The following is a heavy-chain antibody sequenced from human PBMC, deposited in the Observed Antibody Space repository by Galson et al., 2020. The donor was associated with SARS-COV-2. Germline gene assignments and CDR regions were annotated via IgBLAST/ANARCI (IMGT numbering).Heavy chain of an antibody. J-gene: IGHJ3*02. Sequence: GGPLRLSCAASGFTFSDYYMSWTRQAPGKGLEWVSYISSSGSTIYYADSVKGRFTISRDNAKNSLYLQMNSLRAEDTAVYYCARVRRITIFGVVIIGAFDIWGQGTMVTVSS. V-gene: IGHV3-11*01. CDR3: ARVRRITIFGVVIIGAFDI. CDR2: ISSSGSTI. D-gene: IGHD3-3*01. CDR1: GFTFSDYY.